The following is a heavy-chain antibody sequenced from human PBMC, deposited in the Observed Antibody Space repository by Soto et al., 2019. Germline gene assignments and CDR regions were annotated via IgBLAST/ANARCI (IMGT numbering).Heavy chain of an antibody. D-gene: IGHD6-6*01. CDR1: GGSISSYY. CDR2: IYYSGST. V-gene: IGHV4-59*08. J-gene: IGHJ4*02. Sequence: SETLSLTCTVSGGSISSYYWSWIRQPPGKGLEWIGYIYYSGSTNYNPSLKSRVTISVDTSKNQFSLKLSSVTAADTAVYYCASHEPGPLGARTTHFDYWGQGTLVTVSS. CDR3: ASHEPGPLGARTTHFDY.